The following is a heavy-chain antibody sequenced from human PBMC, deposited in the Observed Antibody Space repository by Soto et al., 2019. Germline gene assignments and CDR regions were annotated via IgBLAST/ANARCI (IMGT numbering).Heavy chain of an antibody. Sequence: QVQLVQSGAEVKKPGSSVKVSCKASGGTFSSYAISWVRQAPGQGLEWMGGIIPIFGTANYAQKFQDRVTITEDKSTSTAYMELSSLRSEDTAVYYCAREKVAVAGRDAFDIWGQGTMVTVSS. CDR2: IIPIFGTA. J-gene: IGHJ3*02. D-gene: IGHD6-19*01. V-gene: IGHV1-69*06. CDR1: GGTFSSYA. CDR3: AREKVAVAGRDAFDI.